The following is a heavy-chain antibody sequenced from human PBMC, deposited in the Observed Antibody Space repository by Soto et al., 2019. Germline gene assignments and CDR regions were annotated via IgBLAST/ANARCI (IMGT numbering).Heavy chain of an antibody. CDR3: ASSYSSSWSEGDAFDI. D-gene: IGHD6-13*01. J-gene: IGHJ3*02. V-gene: IGHV1-8*01. Sequence: ASVKVSCKASGYTFTSYDINWVRQATGQGLEWMGWMNPNSGNTGYAQKFQGRITMTRNTSISTAYMELSSLRSEDTAVSYCASSYSSSWSEGDAFDIWGQGTMVTVSS. CDR1: GYTFTSYD. CDR2: MNPNSGNT.